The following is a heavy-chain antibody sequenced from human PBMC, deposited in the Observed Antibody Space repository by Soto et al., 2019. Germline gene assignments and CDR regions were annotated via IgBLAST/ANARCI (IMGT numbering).Heavy chain of an antibody. D-gene: IGHD3-9*01. V-gene: IGHV4-31*03. J-gene: IGHJ3*02. Sequence: PSETLSLTCTVSGGSISSGGYYWSCVRQHPGKGLEWIGYIYYSGSTYYNPSLKSRVTISVDTSKNQFSLKLSSVTAADTAVYYCARGTDYDILTGYYKNAFDIWGQGTMVTVSS. CDR2: IYYSGST. CDR3: ARGTDYDILTGYYKNAFDI. CDR1: GGSISSGGYY.